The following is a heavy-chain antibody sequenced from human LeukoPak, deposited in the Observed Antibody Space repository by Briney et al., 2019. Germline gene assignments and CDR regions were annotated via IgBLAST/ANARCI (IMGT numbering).Heavy chain of an antibody. V-gene: IGHV4-4*07. CDR1: GGSISSYY. Sequence: SSETLSLTCTVSGGSISSYYWSWIRQPAGKGLEWIGRIYTSGSTNYNPSLKSRVTMSVDTSKNQFSLKLSSVTAADTAVYYCARYRAGSGSYHYCYYYMDVWGKGTTVTVSS. J-gene: IGHJ6*03. D-gene: IGHD1-26*01. CDR2: IYTSGST. CDR3: ARYRAGSGSYHYCYYYMDV.